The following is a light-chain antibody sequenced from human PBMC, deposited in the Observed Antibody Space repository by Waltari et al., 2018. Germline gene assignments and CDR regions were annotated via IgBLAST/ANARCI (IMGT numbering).Light chain of an antibody. CDR1: QDISNY. J-gene: IGKJ4*01. CDR2: DAS. CDR3: QQYDNLPLT. Sequence: IQMTQSPFFLFASFGERVTITCQASQDISNYLNWYQQKPGKAPKLLIYDASNLETGVPSRFSGSGSGTDFTFTISSLQPEDIATYYCQQYDNLPLTFGGGTKVEIK. V-gene: IGKV1-33*01.